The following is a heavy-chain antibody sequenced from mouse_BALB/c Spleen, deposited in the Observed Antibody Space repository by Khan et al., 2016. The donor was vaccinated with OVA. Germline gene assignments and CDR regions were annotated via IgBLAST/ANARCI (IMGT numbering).Heavy chain of an antibody. V-gene: IGHV2-6-5*01. CDR2: LWPGGRK. Sequence: VELVESGPGLVAPSQSLSITCTASGFSLTDYAVSWIRQPPGKGLEWLGVLWPGGRKYYISALKSRLFTTKDNSRTQVFLNMNSLQTDDTAMYYCAKDPPYYAMDSWGQGISVTVSS. CDR1: GFSLTDYA. CDR3: AKDPPYYAMDS. J-gene: IGHJ4*01.